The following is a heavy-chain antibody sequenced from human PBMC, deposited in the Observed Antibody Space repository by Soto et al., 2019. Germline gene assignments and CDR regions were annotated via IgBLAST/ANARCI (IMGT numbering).Heavy chain of an antibody. CDR2: IDPVDSET. Sequence: PGESLKISCKGSGYTFSGYWIAWVRQTPGKGLEWMGIIDPVDSETKYSPSFQGQVTMSADKSVTTAYLQWSSLKASDTAMYYCARAYSAYYGMEVWGQGTTVTVSS. CDR1: GYTFSGYW. CDR3: ARAYSAYYGMEV. J-gene: IGHJ6*02. V-gene: IGHV5-51*01. D-gene: IGHD2-21*01.